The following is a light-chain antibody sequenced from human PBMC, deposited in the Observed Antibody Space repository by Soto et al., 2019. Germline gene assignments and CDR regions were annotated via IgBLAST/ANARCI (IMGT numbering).Light chain of an antibody. Sequence: DIQLTQSPSFLSASVGDRVTITCRASQGISSYLAWYQQKPGKAPKLLIYAASTLQSGDPSRFSGSGSGTEFTLTISSLQPEDFATYYCQQLNSYPTITFGQGTRLEIK. CDR1: QGISSY. CDR2: AAS. V-gene: IGKV1-9*01. CDR3: QQLNSYPTIT. J-gene: IGKJ5*01.